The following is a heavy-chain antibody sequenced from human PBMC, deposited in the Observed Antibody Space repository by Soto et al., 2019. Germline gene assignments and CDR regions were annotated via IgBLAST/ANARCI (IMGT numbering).Heavy chain of an antibody. CDR3: GRVSSMATIGF. Sequence: SETLSLPCTVSGGSISSYYWSWIRQPPGKGLEWIGYIYYSGTTIYNPSLKSRVTISVDTSKNQFSRKLSSVTAADTAVYYCGRVSSMATIGFWGQGALVTASS. CDR1: GGSISSYY. J-gene: IGHJ4*02. CDR2: IYYSGTT. V-gene: IGHV4-59*01. D-gene: IGHD5-12*01.